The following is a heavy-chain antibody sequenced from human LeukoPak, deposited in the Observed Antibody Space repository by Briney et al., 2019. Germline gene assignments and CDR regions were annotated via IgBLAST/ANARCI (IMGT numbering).Heavy chain of an antibody. CDR1: GFTFSNYS. CDR3: ARASLVVVISFDY. CDR2: ISSSSSYI. Sequence: GGSLRLSCAASGFTFSNYSMNWVRQAPGKGLEWVSSISSSSSYIYYADSVKGRFTISRDNAKNSLYLQMNSLRAEDTAVYYCARASLVVVISFDYWGQGTLVTVSS. V-gene: IGHV3-21*01. J-gene: IGHJ4*02. D-gene: IGHD3-22*01.